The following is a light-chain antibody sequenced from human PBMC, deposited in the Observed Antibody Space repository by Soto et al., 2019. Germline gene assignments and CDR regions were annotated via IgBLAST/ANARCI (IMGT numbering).Light chain of an antibody. J-gene: IGKJ1*01. CDR2: GAS. CDR3: QQYDTSGT. Sequence: EIVLTQSPGTLSLSPGERATLSCRASQSVSSSYLAWYQQKPGQAPRLLIYGASSRAAGIPDRFSGSGSGTDFSLTISRLEPEDFAVDYCQQYDTSGTFGQGTKVEIK. CDR1: QSVSSSY. V-gene: IGKV3-20*01.